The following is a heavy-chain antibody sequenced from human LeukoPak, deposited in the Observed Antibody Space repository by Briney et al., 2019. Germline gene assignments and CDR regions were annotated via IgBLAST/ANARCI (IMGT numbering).Heavy chain of an antibody. V-gene: IGHV1-3*01. CDR1: GYTFTSYA. CDR2: INAGNGNT. Sequence: APVTVSCKASGYTFTSYAMHWVRQAPGQRLEWMGWINAGNGNTKYSQKFQGRVTITRDTSASTAYMELSSLRSEDTAVYYCARVSLATAGTDAFDIWGQGTMVTVSS. D-gene: IGHD6-13*01. J-gene: IGHJ3*02. CDR3: ARVSLATAGTDAFDI.